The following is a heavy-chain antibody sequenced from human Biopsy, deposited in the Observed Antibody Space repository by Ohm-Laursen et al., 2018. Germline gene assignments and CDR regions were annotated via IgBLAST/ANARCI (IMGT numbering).Heavy chain of an antibody. J-gene: IGHJ4*02. CDR1: AGTFNSYA. D-gene: IGHD3-16*01. Sequence: SVKVSCKAAAGTFNSYAISWVRQAPGQGLEWVGGIIPIFDTANYAQKFQGRVTITADKSTTTSYMVLSSLRSDDTAIYYCARENYYETGGYDGFSDSWGQGTLISVS. CDR2: IIPIFDTA. CDR3: ARENYYETGGYDGFSDS. V-gene: IGHV1-69*06.